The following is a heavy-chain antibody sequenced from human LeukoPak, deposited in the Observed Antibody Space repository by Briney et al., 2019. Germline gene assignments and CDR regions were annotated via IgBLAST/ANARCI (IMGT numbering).Heavy chain of an antibody. CDR2: ISYDGSNK. Sequence: PGRSLGLSCAASGFTFSSYGMHWVRQAPGKGLEWVAVISYDGSNKYYADSVKGRFTISRDNSKNTLYLQMNSLRAEDTAVYYCVYSSSWYVFGYWGQGTLVTVSS. CDR1: GFTFSSYG. V-gene: IGHV3-30*03. D-gene: IGHD6-13*01. J-gene: IGHJ4*02. CDR3: VYSSSWYVFGY.